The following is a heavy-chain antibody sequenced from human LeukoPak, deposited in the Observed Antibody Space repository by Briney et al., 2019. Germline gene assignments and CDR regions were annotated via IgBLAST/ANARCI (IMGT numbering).Heavy chain of an antibody. Sequence: SSETLSLTCAVSGASISSGYWWTWVRQPPGKGLEWIGEIYHSGNTNYNPSLKSRVTISVDTSKNPFSLKLSSVTAADTAVYYCARDYYDSSGPGTPFDYWGQGTLVTVSS. CDR1: GASISSGYW. J-gene: IGHJ4*02. D-gene: IGHD3-22*01. CDR3: ARDYYDSSGPGTPFDY. CDR2: IYHSGNT. V-gene: IGHV4-4*02.